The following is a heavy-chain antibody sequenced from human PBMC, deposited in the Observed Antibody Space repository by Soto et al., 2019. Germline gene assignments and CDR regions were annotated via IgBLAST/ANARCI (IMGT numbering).Heavy chain of an antibody. V-gene: IGHV1-8*01. CDR2: MNPNSGNT. D-gene: IGHD3-9*01. CDR1: GYTFTSYD. J-gene: IGHJ5*02. Sequence: ASVKVSCKASGYTFTSYDINWVRQATGQGLEWMGWMNPNSGNTGYAQKFQGRVTMTRNTSISTAYMELSSLRSEDTAVYYCARGQSLRYFDWARRTNWFDPWGQGTRVTVSS. CDR3: ARGQSLRYFDWARRTNWFDP.